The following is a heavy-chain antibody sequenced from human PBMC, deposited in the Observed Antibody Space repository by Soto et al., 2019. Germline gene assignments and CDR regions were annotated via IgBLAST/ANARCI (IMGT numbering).Heavy chain of an antibody. J-gene: IGHJ6*02. V-gene: IGHV1-69*13. CDR2: IIPIFGTA. D-gene: IGHD6-19*01. CDR1: GGTFSSYA. CDR3: ARSQDDSSGWHYYYYYGMDV. Sequence: SVKVSCKASGGTFSSYAISWVRRAPGQGLEWMGGIIPIFGTANYAQKFQGRVTITADESTSTAYMELSSLRSEDTAVYYCARSQDDSSGWHYYYYYGMDVWGQGTTVTVSS.